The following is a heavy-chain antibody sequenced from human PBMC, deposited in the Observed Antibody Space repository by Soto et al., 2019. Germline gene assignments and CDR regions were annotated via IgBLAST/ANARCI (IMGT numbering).Heavy chain of an antibody. CDR3: ARGPPFDP. CDR2: VYTSGST. Sequence: QVQLQESGPGLVRPSETLSLTCTVSGGSINNYYWSWIRLPAGKGLEWIGRVYTSGSTNYNPSLKNRVTMSVDRPNNQFSLRVSSVTAADTAIYYCARGPPFDPWGQGTPVTVSS. CDR1: GGSINNYY. J-gene: IGHJ5*02. V-gene: IGHV4-4*07.